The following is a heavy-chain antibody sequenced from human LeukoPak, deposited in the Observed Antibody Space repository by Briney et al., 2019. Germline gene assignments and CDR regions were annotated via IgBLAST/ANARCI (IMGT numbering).Heavy chain of an antibody. D-gene: IGHD1-26*01. Sequence: GGSLRLSCAASGFTFSSYWMHWVRRAPGKGLVWVSRINSDGSSTSYADSVKGRFTISRDNAKNTLYLQMNSLRAEDTAVYYCARDFLSGSCDYWGQGTLVTVSS. CDR2: INSDGSST. CDR3: ARDFLSGSCDY. V-gene: IGHV3-74*01. CDR1: GFTFSSYW. J-gene: IGHJ4*02.